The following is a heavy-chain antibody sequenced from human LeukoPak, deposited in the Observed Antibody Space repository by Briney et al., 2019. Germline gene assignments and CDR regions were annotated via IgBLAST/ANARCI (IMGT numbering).Heavy chain of an antibody. V-gene: IGHV3-30-3*01. CDR1: GFTFSSYA. D-gene: IGHD2-15*01. Sequence: PGGSLRLSRAASGFTFSSYAMHWVRQAPGKGLEWVAVISYDGSNKYYADSVKGRFTISRDNSKNTLYLQMNSLRAEDTAVYYCARDLAVVVVAAKLHYYYYGMDVWGQGTTVTVSS. CDR2: ISYDGSNK. CDR3: ARDLAVVVVAAKLHYYYYGMDV. J-gene: IGHJ6*02.